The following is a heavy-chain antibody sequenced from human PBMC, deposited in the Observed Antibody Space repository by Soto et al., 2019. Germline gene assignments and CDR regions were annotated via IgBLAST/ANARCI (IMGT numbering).Heavy chain of an antibody. J-gene: IGHJ3*02. D-gene: IGHD1-26*01. CDR3: AKDIGSGSYYGFNAFDI. Sequence: GESLKISCKGSGYSFSSYWISWVRQVPGKGLEWMGKIDPTDSYTNYSPSFQGHVTISADKSIRTAYLQWSSLKASDTAMYYCAKDIGSGSYYGFNAFDIWGQGTMVTVSS. V-gene: IGHV5-10-1*01. CDR2: IDPTDSYT. CDR1: GYSFSSYW.